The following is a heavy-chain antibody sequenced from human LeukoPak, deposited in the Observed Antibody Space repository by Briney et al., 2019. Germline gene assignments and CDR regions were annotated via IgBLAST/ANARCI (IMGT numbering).Heavy chain of an antibody. J-gene: IGHJ1*01. CDR2: ISSDGSST. V-gene: IGHV3-74*01. Sequence: PGGSLRLSCAASGFTFSSYWMHWVRQAPGKGLVWVSRISSDGSSTSYADSVKGRFTISRDNAKNTLYLQVNSLRAEDTAVYYCARYDYYDSSGYKIAEYFQHWGQGTLVTVSS. CDR1: GFTFSSYW. CDR3: ARYDYYDSSGYKIAEYFQH. D-gene: IGHD3-22*01.